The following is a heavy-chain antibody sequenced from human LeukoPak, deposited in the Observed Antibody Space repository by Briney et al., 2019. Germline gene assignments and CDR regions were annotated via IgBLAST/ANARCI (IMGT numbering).Heavy chain of an antibody. Sequence: SVKVSCKASGYTFTSYGISWVRQAPGQGLEWMGRIIPILGIANYAQKFQGRVTITADKSTSTAYMELSSLRSEDTAVYYCATPHRSYYYGMDVWGQGTTVTVSS. CDR1: GYTFTSYG. J-gene: IGHJ6*02. CDR3: ATPHRSYYYGMDV. CDR2: IIPILGIA. V-gene: IGHV1-69*04.